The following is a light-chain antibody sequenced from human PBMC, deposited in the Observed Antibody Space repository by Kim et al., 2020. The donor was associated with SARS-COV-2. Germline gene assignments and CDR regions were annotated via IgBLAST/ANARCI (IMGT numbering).Light chain of an antibody. J-gene: IGLJ3*02. CDR2: QDN. V-gene: IGLV3-1*01. Sequence: SYELTQPPSVSVSPGQTASLTCSGDRLGAKYASWYQQKPGQSPILIIYQDNKRTSGIPERFSGSSSWNTATLTISGTQPMDEADYYCQAWDSTTVVFGGGTKLTVL. CDR1: RLGAKY. CDR3: QAWDSTTVV.